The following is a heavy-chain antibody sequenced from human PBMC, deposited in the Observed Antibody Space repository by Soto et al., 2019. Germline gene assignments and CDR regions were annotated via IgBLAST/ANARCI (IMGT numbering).Heavy chain of an antibody. CDR1: GFTFSTSD. CDR3: ARDTSSSYNYYYGMDV. CDR2: ISGTSNYI. D-gene: IGHD2-2*01. Sequence: GGSLRLSCAASGFTFSTSDMNWVRQAPGEGLEWVSSISGTSNYIYYVDSVKGRFTISRDNAKNSLYLQMNSLRAEDTAVYFCARDTSSSYNYYYGMDVWGQGTTVTVSS. V-gene: IGHV3-21*01. J-gene: IGHJ6*02.